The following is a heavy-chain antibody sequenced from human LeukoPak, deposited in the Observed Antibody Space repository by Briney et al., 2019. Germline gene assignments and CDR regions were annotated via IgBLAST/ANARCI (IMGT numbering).Heavy chain of an antibody. CDR2: INSDGSST. Sequence: GGSLRLSCAASGFTFSSYWMHRVRQAPGKGLVWDSRINSDGSSTSYADSVKGRFTISRDNAKNTLYLQMNSLRAEDTAVYYCARGSSGWYELAYFDYWGQGTLVTVSS. CDR3: ARGSSGWYELAYFDY. J-gene: IGHJ4*02. CDR1: GFTFSSYW. D-gene: IGHD6-19*01. V-gene: IGHV3-74*01.